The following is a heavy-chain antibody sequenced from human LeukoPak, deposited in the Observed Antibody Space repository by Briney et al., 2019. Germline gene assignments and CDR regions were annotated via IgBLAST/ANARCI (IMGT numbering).Heavy chain of an antibody. CDR3: ARETGEYFQH. V-gene: IGHV1-3*01. CDR1: GGTFSSYA. Sequence: GASVKVSCKASGGTFSSYAISWVRQAPGQRLEWMGWINAGNGNTKYSQKFQGRVTITRDTSASTAYMELSSLRSEDTAVYYCARETGEYFQHWGQGTLVTVSS. J-gene: IGHJ1*01. CDR2: INAGNGNT.